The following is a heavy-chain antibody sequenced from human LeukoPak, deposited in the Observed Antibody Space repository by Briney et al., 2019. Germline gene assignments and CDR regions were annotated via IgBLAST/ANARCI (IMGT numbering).Heavy chain of an antibody. Sequence: ASVKVSCKVSGYTLTELSMHWVRQAPGKGLEWMGGFDPEDGETIYAQKFQGRITVTRDTSTSTVYMELSSLRSEDTAVYFCAREGAAEAKNFDYWGQETLVIVSS. J-gene: IGHJ4*02. V-gene: IGHV1-24*01. CDR1: GYTLTELS. D-gene: IGHD6-25*01. CDR3: AREGAAEAKNFDY. CDR2: FDPEDGET.